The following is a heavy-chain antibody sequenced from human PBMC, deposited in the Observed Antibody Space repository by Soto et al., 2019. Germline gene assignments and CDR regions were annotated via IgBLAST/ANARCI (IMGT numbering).Heavy chain of an antibody. Sequence: QVQLVQSGAEVKKPGSSVKVSCKASGGTFSSYGISWVRQAPGQGLEWMGGIIPIFGTADYAQEFQGRVTITADESTSTAYMPLSSLRSEDTAVYYCASHSYRTANYYYYGMDVWGQGTTVTVSS. CDR2: IIPIFGTA. CDR1: GGTFSSYG. J-gene: IGHJ6*02. D-gene: IGHD5-18*01. V-gene: IGHV1-69*12. CDR3: ASHSYRTANYYYYGMDV.